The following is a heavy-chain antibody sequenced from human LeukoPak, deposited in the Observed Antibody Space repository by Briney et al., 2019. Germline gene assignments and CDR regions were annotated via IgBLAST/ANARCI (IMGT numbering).Heavy chain of an antibody. J-gene: IGHJ4*02. CDR2: IRYDGSNK. V-gene: IGHV3-30*02. D-gene: IGHD5-18*01. CDR1: GFTFSSYG. Sequence: GSLRLSCAASGFTFSSYGMHWVRQAPGKGLEWVAFIRYDGSNKYYADSVKGRFTISRDNSKNTLYLQMNSLRAEDTAVYYCARDRDTAMVSGDYWGQGTLVTVSS. CDR3: ARDRDTAMVSGDY.